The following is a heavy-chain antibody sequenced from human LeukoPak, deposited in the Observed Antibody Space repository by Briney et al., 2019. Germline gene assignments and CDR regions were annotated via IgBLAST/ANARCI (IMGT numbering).Heavy chain of an antibody. J-gene: IGHJ4*02. CDR1: GGSISSYY. V-gene: IGHV4-59*01. D-gene: IGHD2/OR15-2a*01. CDR2: IYYSGST. Sequence: PSETLSLTCTVSGGSISSYYWSWIRQPPGKGLEWIGYIYYSGSTNYNPSLKSRVTISVDTSKNQFSLKLSSVTAADTAVYYCAKDLLSGGTGYWGQGTLVTVSS. CDR3: AKDLLSGGTGY.